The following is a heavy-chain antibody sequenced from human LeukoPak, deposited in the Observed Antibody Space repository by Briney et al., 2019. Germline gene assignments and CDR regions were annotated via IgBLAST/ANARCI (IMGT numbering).Heavy chain of an antibody. V-gene: IGHV3-23*01. CDR2: LSGSGITT. CDR3: AKGISSSGWSYFDY. CDR1: GFTFSNSA. J-gene: IGHJ4*01. Sequence: GGSLRLTCAASGFTFSNSAMSWVRHAPGKGLEWVSTLSGSGITTYYADSVKGRFTISRDNSKNTLYLQMNSLRAEDTAVYYCAKGISSSGWSYFDYWGHGTLVTVSS. D-gene: IGHD6-19*01.